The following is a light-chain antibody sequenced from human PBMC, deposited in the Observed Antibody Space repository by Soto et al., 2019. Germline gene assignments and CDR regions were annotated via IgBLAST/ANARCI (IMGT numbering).Light chain of an antibody. V-gene: IGLV1-51*01. J-gene: IGLJ2*01. CDR2: DNN. Sequence: QSVLTQPPSVSAAPGQKVTISCSGSSSNIGNNYVSWYQQLPGTAPKLLIYDNNKRPSGIPDRFSGSKSGTSATLGITGLQTGDEADYYCGTWDSSLSAGLGGGTKVTVL. CDR3: GTWDSSLSAG. CDR1: SSNIGNNY.